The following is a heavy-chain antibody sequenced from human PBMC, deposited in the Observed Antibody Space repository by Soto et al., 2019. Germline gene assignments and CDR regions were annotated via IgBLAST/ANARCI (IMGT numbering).Heavy chain of an antibody. CDR2: INPSGGSTGT. Sequence: ASVKVSCKASGYTFTNNYMHWVRQAPGQGLEWMGIINPSGGSTGTTYSKKFQGRVTMTRDTSTSTVYMELSSLRSDDTAVYYCARAVNPSLEEVTASFHDYWGQGTLVTVSS. CDR1: GYTFTNNY. J-gene: IGHJ4*02. V-gene: IGHV1-46*01. CDR3: ARAVNPSLEEVTASFHDY. D-gene: IGHD2-21*02.